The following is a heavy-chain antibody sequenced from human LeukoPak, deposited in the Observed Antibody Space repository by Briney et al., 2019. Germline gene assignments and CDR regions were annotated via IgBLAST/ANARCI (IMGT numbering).Heavy chain of an antibody. V-gene: IGHV4-34*01. Sequence: PSETLSLTXAVYGGSLSGYYWSWIRQPPGKGLEWIGEINHSGSTNYNPSLKSRVTISVDTSKNQFSLRLSSVTAADTAVYYCARTRKYQLTQRLGNWFDPWGQGTLVTVSS. CDR1: GGSLSGYY. CDR2: INHSGST. CDR3: ARTRKYQLTQRLGNWFDP. D-gene: IGHD2-2*01. J-gene: IGHJ5*02.